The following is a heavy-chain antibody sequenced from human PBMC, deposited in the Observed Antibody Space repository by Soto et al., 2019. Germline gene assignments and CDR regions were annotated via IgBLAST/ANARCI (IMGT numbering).Heavy chain of an antibody. CDR2: ISSSGTTD. D-gene: IGHD3-9*01. V-gene: IGHV3-11*01. CDR1: GFTFGDYY. J-gene: IGHJ4*02. Sequence: QVQLVESGGGLVKPGGSLRLSCTGSGFTFGDYYMSWIRQAPGKGLELLAYISSSGTTDDYSDSVKGRFTISRDNSKNSLFLQMNGLRAEDTAKYYCARDRGPPNYDCVLTVWGQGTLVTVSS. CDR3: ARDRGPPNYDCVLTV.